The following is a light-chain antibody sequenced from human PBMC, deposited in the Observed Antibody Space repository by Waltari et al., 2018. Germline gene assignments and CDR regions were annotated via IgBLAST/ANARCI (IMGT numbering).Light chain of an antibody. Sequence: QSVLTQPPSVSGAPGQRVTISCTGSSSHIGAGYDVHWYQQLPGTAPNLLIYGNRNRPSGVPDRFSGSKSGTSASLAITGLQAEDEADYYCQSYDSSLSGSDVFGTGTKVTVL. J-gene: IGLJ1*01. V-gene: IGLV1-40*01. CDR2: GNR. CDR1: SSHIGAGYD. CDR3: QSYDSSLSGSDV.